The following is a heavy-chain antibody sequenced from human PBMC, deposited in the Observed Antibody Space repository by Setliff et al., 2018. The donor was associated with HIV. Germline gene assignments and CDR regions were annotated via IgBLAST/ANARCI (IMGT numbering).Heavy chain of an antibody. D-gene: IGHD6-13*01. V-gene: IGHV4-61*02. CDR1: GDSISSGSYY. J-gene: IGHJ4*02. Sequence: TLSLTCTVSGDSISSGSYYWRWIRQPAGKGLEWIGRIYTSGSTNYNPSLKSRVTISVDTSKNQFSLKLSSVTAADAAVYYCARGSYSSSWYGSHFDYWGQGILVTVSS. CDR3: ARGSYSSSWYGSHFDY. CDR2: IYTSGST.